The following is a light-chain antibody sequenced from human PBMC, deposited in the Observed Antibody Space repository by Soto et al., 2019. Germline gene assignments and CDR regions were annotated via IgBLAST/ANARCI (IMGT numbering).Light chain of an antibody. CDR3: QSYDSSVTLRV. CDR2: GNS. J-gene: IGLJ1*01. Sequence: QTVVTQPPSVSGATVQRVTISCTGSISNIGAGYDVHWYQQLPGTAPKLLIYGNSNRPSGVPDRFSGSKSGTSASLAITGLQADDEADYYCQSYDSSVTLRVFGTGTKLTVL. CDR1: ISNIGAGYD. V-gene: IGLV1-40*01.